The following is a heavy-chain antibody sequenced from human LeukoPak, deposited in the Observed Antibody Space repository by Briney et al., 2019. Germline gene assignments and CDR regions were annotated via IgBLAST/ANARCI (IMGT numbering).Heavy chain of an antibody. V-gene: IGHV1-18*01. CDR1: GYTFTSYG. J-gene: IGHJ5*02. CDR2: ISAYNGNT. CDR3: ARDRSRDYVWVSYRYTSSRFDP. Sequence: ASVKVSCKASGYTFTSYGISWVRQAPGQGLEWMGWISAYNGNTNYAQKLQGRVTMTTDTSTGTAYMELRSLRSDDTAVYYCARDRSRDYVWVSYRYTSSRFDPWGQGTLVTVSS. D-gene: IGHD3-16*02.